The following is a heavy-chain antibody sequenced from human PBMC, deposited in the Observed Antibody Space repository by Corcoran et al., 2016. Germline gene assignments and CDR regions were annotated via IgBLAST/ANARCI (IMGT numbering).Heavy chain of an antibody. CDR3: ARYGCDYAARTSRNQHYNCYGMVV. D-gene: IGHD4-17*01. V-gene: IGHV2-26*01. J-gene: IGHJ6*02. CDR1: GFSLSNARMG. Sequence: QVTLKESGPVLVKPTETLTLTCTVSGFSLSNARMGVSWIRQPPGKALEWLAHLFSHDEKSYSTSLKSRLTISKDTSKSQGVLTMTNMDPVDTGTGYWARYGCDYAARTSRNQHYNCYGMVVWSQGTTVTVS. CDR2: LFSHDEK.